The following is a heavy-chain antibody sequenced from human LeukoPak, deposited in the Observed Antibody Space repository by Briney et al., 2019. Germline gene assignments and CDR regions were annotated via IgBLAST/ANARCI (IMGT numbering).Heavy chain of an antibody. V-gene: IGHV4-61*02. D-gene: IGHD4-17*01. CDR3: ARGPTTVTRAFDY. CDR1: GGSISSGSYY. CDR2: IYTSGST. J-gene: IGHJ4*02. Sequence: SETLSLTCTVSGGSISSGSYYWSWIRQPAGKGLEWIGRIYTSGSTNYNPSLKSRVTMSVDTSKNQFSLKLSSVTAADTAVYYCARGPTTVTRAFDYWGQGTLVIVSS.